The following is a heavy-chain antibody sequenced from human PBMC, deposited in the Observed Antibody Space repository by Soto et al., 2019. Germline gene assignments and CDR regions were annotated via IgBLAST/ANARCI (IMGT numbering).Heavy chain of an antibody. CDR1: GYTFTSYA. J-gene: IGHJ4*02. CDR2: INAGNGNR. D-gene: IGHD2-15*01. Sequence: GASVKVSCKASGYTFTSYAMHWVRQAPGQRREWMGWINAGNGNRKYSQKFQGRVTITRDTSASTAYMELSSLRSEDTAVYYCARGPGGPDGPGDYWGQGTPVTVSS. CDR3: ARGPGGPDGPGDY. V-gene: IGHV1-3*01.